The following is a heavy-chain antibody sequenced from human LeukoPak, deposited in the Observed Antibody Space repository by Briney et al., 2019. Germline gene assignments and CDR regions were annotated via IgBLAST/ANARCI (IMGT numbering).Heavy chain of an antibody. CDR1: GFTFSSYG. D-gene: IGHD5-18*01. Sequence: GGSLRLSCAASGFTFSSYGLHWVRQAPGKGLEWVAVISYDGSNKYYADSVKGRFTISRGNSKNTLYLQMNSLRAEDTAVYYCAKEHRDGYSYGQGLDYWGQGTLVTVSS. V-gene: IGHV3-30*18. CDR2: ISYDGSNK. CDR3: AKEHRDGYSYGQGLDY. J-gene: IGHJ4*02.